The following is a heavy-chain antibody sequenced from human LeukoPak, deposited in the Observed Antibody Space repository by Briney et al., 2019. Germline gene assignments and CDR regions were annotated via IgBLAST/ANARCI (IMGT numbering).Heavy chain of an antibody. J-gene: IGHJ5*02. D-gene: IGHD6-13*01. CDR2: IKQDGSEK. CDR1: GFTFSSYW. Sequence: GGSLRLSCAASGFTFSSYWMSWVRQAPGKGLEWVANIKQDGSEKCYVDSVKGRFTISRDNAKNSLYLQMNSLRAEDTAVYYCARPIAAAVNWFDPWGQGTLVTVSS. V-gene: IGHV3-7*01. CDR3: ARPIAAAVNWFDP.